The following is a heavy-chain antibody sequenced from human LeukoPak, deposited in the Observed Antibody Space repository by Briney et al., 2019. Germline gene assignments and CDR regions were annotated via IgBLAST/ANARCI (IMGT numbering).Heavy chain of an antibody. CDR1: GFTFSSHA. D-gene: IGHD3-3*01. CDR2: LSYDASNK. Sequence: GGSLRLSCAASGFTFSSHAMHWVRQAPGKGLEWVAVLSYDASNKYYADSVKGRFTISRDNSKNTLYLQMNGLRPEDTAVYYCARVDDDFWSGHDTGTFDFWGQGTLVTVSS. V-gene: IGHV3-30*04. CDR3: ARVDDDFWSGHDTGTFDF. J-gene: IGHJ5*01.